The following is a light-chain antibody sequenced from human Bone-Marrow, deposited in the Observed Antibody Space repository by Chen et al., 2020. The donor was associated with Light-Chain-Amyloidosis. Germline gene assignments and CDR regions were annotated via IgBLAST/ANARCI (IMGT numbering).Light chain of an antibody. CDR1: SSNIGAGYD. Sequence: QSVLTQPPSVSGAPGQTVTISCTGSSSNIGAGYDVHWYQQLPGSAPKLLIYANDNRPSGVPDRFSGSKSGTSASLAITGLQAEDEADYYCQSYDTRLSGLYVFGTGTKVTVL. CDR3: QSYDTRLSGLYV. J-gene: IGLJ1*01. V-gene: IGLV1-40*01. CDR2: AND.